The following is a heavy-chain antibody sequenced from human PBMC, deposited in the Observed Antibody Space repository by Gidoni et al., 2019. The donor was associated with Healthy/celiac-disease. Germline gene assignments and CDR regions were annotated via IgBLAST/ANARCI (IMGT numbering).Heavy chain of an antibody. CDR3: AKDEKSVRYNWFDP. D-gene: IGHD2-8*01. Sequence: EVQLLESGGGLVLPGGSRSLSGSASGFLISRCGMSWVRQAPGKGLEWVSAISGSGGSTYYADSVKGRFTISRDNSKNTLYLQMNSLRAEDTAVYYCAKDEKSVRYNWFDPWGQGTLVTVSS. CDR1: GFLISRCG. CDR2: ISGSGGST. V-gene: IGHV3-23*01. J-gene: IGHJ5*02.